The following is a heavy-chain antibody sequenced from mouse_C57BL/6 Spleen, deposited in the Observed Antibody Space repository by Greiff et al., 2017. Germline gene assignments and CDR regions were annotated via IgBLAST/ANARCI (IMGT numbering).Heavy chain of an antibody. CDR1: GFTFSSYT. V-gene: IGHV5-9*01. Sequence: VQLKESGGGLVKPGGSLKLSCAASGFTFSSYTMSWVRQTPEKRLEWVATISGGGGNTYYPDSVKGRFTISRDNAKNTLYLQMSSLRSEDTALYYCAREDYYYGSSLWYFDVWGTGTTVTVSS. CDR2: ISGGGGNT. D-gene: IGHD1-1*01. CDR3: AREDYYYGSSLWYFDV. J-gene: IGHJ1*03.